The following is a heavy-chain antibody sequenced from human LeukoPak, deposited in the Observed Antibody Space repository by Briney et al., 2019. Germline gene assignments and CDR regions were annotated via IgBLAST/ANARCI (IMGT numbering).Heavy chain of an antibody. J-gene: IGHJ3*01. CDR2: IYPGDSGP. CDR1: GYSFTSYC. Sequence: GESLKISCKVSGYSFTSYCIGWVRQMPGKGLEWMRIIYPGDSGPTYSPSFQGQVTISVDKSINTAYQQWSSLQASDTAMYYCGMSGDRVPLQDDVFDVWGQGTMVTVST. D-gene: IGHD1-26*01. V-gene: IGHV5-51*01. CDR3: GMSGDRVPLQDDVFDV.